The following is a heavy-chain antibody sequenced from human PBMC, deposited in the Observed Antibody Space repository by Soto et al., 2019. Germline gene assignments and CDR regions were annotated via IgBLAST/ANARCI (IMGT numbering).Heavy chain of an antibody. D-gene: IGHD2-8*01. CDR1: GFTFSSYA. V-gene: IGHV3-23*01. CDR3: AICSLSSTTGCGDC. J-gene: IGHJ4*02. CDR2: ISGSGGST. Sequence: PGGSLRLSCAASGFTFSSYAMSWVRQAPGKGLEWVSAISGSGGSTYYADSVKGRFTISRDNSKNTLYLQMNSLRAEDTAVYYCAICSLSSTTGCGDCLDQGALVAISS.